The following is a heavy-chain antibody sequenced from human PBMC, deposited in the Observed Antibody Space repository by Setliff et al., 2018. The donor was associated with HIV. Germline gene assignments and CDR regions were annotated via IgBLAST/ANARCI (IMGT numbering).Heavy chain of an antibody. V-gene: IGHV3-23*01. CDR1: GLSFSSYV. J-gene: IGHJ4*02. Sequence: GGSLRLSCAASGLSFSSYVMSWVRQAPGKGLEWVSGISGGGDDTSDADSVKGRFTISRDNSKNTVYLQMNSPRADDTAVYFCARLAHPRYSGNYYGTSAGTFDYWGQGTLVTVSS. CDR3: ARLAHPRYSGNYYGTSAGTFDY. D-gene: IGHD1-26*01. CDR2: ISGGGDDT.